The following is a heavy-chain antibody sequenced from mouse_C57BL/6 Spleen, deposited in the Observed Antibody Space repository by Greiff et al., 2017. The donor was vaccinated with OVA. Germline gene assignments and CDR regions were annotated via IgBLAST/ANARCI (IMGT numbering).Heavy chain of an antibody. D-gene: IGHD1-1*01. CDR1: GYTFTSYG. V-gene: IGHV1-81*01. Sequence: VKLQQSGAALARPGASVKLSCKASGYTFTSYGISWVKQRPGQGLEWIGAIYPRSGNTYYNEKIKGQATMTADKSSSTAYMELRSLTSEDSAVYFCARQADSSRGYFDYWGQGTTLTVSS. CDR2: IYPRSGNT. J-gene: IGHJ2*01. CDR3: ARQADSSRGYFDY.